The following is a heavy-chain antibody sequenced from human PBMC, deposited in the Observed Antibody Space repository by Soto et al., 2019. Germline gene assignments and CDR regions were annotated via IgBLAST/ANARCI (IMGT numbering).Heavy chain of an antibody. V-gene: IGHV4-34*01. D-gene: IGHD2-2*01. Sequence: SETLSLTCAVYGGSFSGCYWSWIRQPPGKGLEWIGEINHSGSTNYNPSLKSRVTISVDTSKNQFSLKLSSVTAADTAVYYCARGRRYCSSNSCWYYFEYWGQGTLVTVSS. CDR2: INHSGST. CDR3: ARGRRYCSSNSCWYYFEY. J-gene: IGHJ4*02. CDR1: GGSFSGCY.